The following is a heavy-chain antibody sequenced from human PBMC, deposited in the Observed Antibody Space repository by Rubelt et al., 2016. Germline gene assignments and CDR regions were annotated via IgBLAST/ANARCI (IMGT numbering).Heavy chain of an antibody. CDR1: GYTFTSYG. J-gene: IGHJ3*02. CDR3: ARGAGGRYFDWYDAFDI. CDR2: INPNSGGT. V-gene: IGHV1-2*02. Sequence: QVQLVQSGAEVKKPGASVKVSCKASGYTFTSYGISWVRQAPGQGLEWMGWINPNSGGTNYAQKFQGRVTMTRDTSISTAYMELGRLRSDDTAVYYCARGAGGRYFDWYDAFDIWGQGTMVTVSS. D-gene: IGHD3-9*01.